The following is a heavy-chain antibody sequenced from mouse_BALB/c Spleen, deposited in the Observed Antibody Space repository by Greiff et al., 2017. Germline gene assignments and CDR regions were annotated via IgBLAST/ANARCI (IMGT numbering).Heavy chain of an antibody. CDR3: GGDYDRNYYAMDY. CDR2: IWAGGST. V-gene: IGHV2-9*02. CDR1: GFSLTSYG. D-gene: IGHD2-12*01. Sequence: VKLVESGPGLVPPSQSLSITCTVSGFSLTSYGVHWVRQPPGKGLEWLGVIWAGGSTNYNSALMSRLSISTDNSKNHVFLQLNSLQTDETAVYYCGGDYDRNYYAMDYWGQGTSVTVSS. J-gene: IGHJ4*01.